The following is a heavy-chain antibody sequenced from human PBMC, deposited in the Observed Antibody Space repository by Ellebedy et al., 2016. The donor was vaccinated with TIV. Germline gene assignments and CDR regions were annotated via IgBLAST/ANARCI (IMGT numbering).Heavy chain of an antibody. D-gene: IGHD1-26*01. CDR2: MNPNSGNT. J-gene: IGHJ4*02. CDR1: GYTFTSYG. CDR3: ARGGSGSYYFYY. V-gene: IGHV1-8*02. Sequence: ASVKVSXXASGYTFTSYGISWVRQATGQGLEWMGWMNPNSGNTGYAQKFQGRVTMTRNTSISTAYMELSSLRSEDTAVYYCARGGSGSYYFYYWGQGTLVTVSS.